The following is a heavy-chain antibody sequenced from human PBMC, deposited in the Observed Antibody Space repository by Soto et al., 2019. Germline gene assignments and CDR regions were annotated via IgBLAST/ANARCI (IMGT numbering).Heavy chain of an antibody. V-gene: IGHV5-51*01. D-gene: IGHD2-15*01. CDR2: IYPGDSDT. J-gene: IGHJ4*02. CDR3: ARRYCSGGSCFYDRGYFDY. Sequence: PGESLKISCKGSGYSFTSYWIGWVRQMPGKGLEWMGIIYPGDSDTRYSPSFQGQVTISADKSISTAYLQWSSLKASDTAMYYCARRYCSGGSCFYDRGYFDYWGQGTLVTVSS. CDR1: GYSFTSYW.